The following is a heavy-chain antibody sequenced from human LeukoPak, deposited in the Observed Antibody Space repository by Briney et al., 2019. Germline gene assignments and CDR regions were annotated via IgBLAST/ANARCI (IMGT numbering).Heavy chain of an antibody. CDR3: ARADCSGGSCYRIFDY. CDR2: IYHSGST. CDR1: GYSISSGYY. J-gene: IGHJ4*02. Sequence: SETLSLTCTVSGYSISSGYYWGWIRQPPGKGLEWIGSIYHSGSTYYNPSLKSRVTISVDTSKNQFSLKLSSVTAADTAVYYCARADCSGGSCYRIFDYWGQGTLVTVSS. V-gene: IGHV4-38-2*02. D-gene: IGHD2-15*01.